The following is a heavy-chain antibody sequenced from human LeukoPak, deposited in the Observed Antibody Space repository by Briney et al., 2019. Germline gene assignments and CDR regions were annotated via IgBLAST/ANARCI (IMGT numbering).Heavy chain of an antibody. CDR2: IYSGGNT. Sequence: GGSLRLSCAASGFTVSSNYMSWVRQAPGKGLQWVSVIYSGGNTYYADSVKGRFTISRDNAKNSLYLQMNSLRAEDTAVYYCARDSWYSSSWYPFDYWGQGTLVTVSS. D-gene: IGHD6-13*01. J-gene: IGHJ4*02. CDR1: GFTVSSNY. CDR3: ARDSWYSSSWYPFDY. V-gene: IGHV3-53*01.